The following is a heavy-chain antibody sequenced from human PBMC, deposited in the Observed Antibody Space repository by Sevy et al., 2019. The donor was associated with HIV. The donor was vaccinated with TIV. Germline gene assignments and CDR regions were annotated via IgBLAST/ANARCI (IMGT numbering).Heavy chain of an antibody. J-gene: IGHJ3*01. Sequence: GGSLRLSCTASAFSFSSSNMNWVRQAPGKGLEWVAYISSGSGSIYYADSVKGRFTISRDNAKKSLCLQMDSLRSEDTALYYCASFPYCSGTNCFPDAFDVWGQGTMVTVSS. CDR1: AFSFSSSN. CDR3: ASFPYCSGTNCFPDAFDV. V-gene: IGHV3-48*01. CDR2: ISSGSGSI. D-gene: IGHD2-2*01.